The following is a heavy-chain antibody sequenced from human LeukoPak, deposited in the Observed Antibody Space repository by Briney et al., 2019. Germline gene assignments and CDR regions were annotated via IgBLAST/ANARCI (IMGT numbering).Heavy chain of an antibody. CDR2: IYYSGST. CDR1: GGSISSYY. V-gene: IGHV4-59*01. Sequence: PSETLSLTCTVSGGSISSYYWSWIRQPPGKGLEWIGYIYYSGSTNYNPSLKSRVTISVDTSKNQFSLKLSSVTAADTAVYYCARVLSRGDHPNLNWFDLWGQGTLVTVSS. CDR3: ARVLSRGDHPNLNWFDL. J-gene: IGHJ5*02. D-gene: IGHD4-17*01.